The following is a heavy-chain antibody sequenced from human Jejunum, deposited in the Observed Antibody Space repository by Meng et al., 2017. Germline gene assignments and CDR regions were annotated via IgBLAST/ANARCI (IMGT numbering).Heavy chain of an antibody. CDR3: ARDQGGSYYLYTFDI. V-gene: IGHV3-30*04. Sequence: GESLKISCAASGFTFSGYAMHWVRQAPGMGLEWVAVMSYDGSSIYYADSVKGRFSISRDKSKNTVYLQMNSLRREDTAMYYCARDQGGSYYLYTFDIWGPGTMVTVSS. CDR1: GFTFSGYA. D-gene: IGHD3-10*01. J-gene: IGHJ3*02. CDR2: MSYDGSSI.